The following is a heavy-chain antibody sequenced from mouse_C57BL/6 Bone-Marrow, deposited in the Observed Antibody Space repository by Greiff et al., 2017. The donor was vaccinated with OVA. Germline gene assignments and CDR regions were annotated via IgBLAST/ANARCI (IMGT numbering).Heavy chain of an antibody. Sequence: VQLQQSGAELVRPGASVKLSCTASGFNIKDDYMHWVQQRPEQGLEWIGWIDPENGDTEYASKFQGKATITADTSSNTAYLQLSSLTSEDTAVYYCTFYYYGSRRMDYWGQGTSVTVSS. D-gene: IGHD1-1*01. CDR2: IDPENGDT. J-gene: IGHJ4*01. V-gene: IGHV14-4*01. CDR1: GFNIKDDY. CDR3: TFYYYGSRRMDY.